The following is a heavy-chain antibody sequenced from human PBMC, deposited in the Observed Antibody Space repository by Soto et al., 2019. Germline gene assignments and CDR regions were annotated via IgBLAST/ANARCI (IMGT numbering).Heavy chain of an antibody. J-gene: IGHJ6*02. V-gene: IGHV4-31*03. CDR1: GGSISSGGYY. CDR3: ARAPPYYYYYGMDV. CDR2: IYYSGST. Sequence: ASETLSLTCTVSGGSISSGGYYWSWIRQHPGKGLEWIGYIYYSGSTYYNPSLKSRVTISVDTSKNQFSLKLSSVTAADTAVYYCARAPPYYYYYGMDVWGQGTTVTVSS.